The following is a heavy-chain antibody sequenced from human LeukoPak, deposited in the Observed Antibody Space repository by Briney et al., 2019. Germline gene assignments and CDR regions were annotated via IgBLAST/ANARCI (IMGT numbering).Heavy chain of an antibody. Sequence: GGSLRLSCAASGFTFSSYSMNWVRQAPGKGLEWVSSISSSSSYIYYADSVKGRFTISRDNAKNSLYLQMNSLRAEDTAVYYCARDLRVRGVIPRDYYYYYGMDVWGQGTTVTVSS. V-gene: IGHV3-21*01. CDR2: ISSSSSYI. CDR1: GFTFSSYS. CDR3: ARDLRVRGVIPRDYYYYYGMDV. J-gene: IGHJ6*02. D-gene: IGHD3-10*01.